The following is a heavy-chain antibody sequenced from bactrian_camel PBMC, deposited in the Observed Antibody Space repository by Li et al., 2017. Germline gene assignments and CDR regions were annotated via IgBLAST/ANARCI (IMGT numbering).Heavy chain of an antibody. J-gene: IGHJ7*01. CDR2: VYPGGRT. CDR1: GYTKSDYC. Sequence: VQLVESGGGSVQAGGSLTVSCGTAGYTKSDYCLAWFRQAPGKEREEVARVYPGGRTGYVDSVKGRFTISQDNAKITVDLQMHSLQPEDTGVYYCAAVRGVCYIDPKNYWGKGTQVTVS. D-gene: IGHD2*01. V-gene: IGHV3S60*01.